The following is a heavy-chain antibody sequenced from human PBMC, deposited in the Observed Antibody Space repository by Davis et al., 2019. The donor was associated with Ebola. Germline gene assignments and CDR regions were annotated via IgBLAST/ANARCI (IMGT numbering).Heavy chain of an antibody. J-gene: IGHJ4*02. D-gene: IGHD4-17*01. Sequence: GESLKISCAASGFTFSSYDMHWVRQATGKGLEWVSAIGTAGDTYYPGSVKGRFTISRENAKNSLYLQMNSLRAGDTAVYYCARGDYGDFYYFDYWGQGTLVTVSS. CDR1: GFTFSSYD. V-gene: IGHV3-13*01. CDR2: IGTAGDT. CDR3: ARGDYGDFYYFDY.